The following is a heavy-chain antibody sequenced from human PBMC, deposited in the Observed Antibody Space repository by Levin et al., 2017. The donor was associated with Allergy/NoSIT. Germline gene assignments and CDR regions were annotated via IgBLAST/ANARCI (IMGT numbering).Heavy chain of an antibody. CDR3: ARGGQGYSSGPYYYYAMDV. V-gene: IGHV3-21*01. D-gene: IGHD2-8*02. CDR1: GFTFTSYS. CDR2: ISSHSTYI. J-gene: IGHJ6*02. Sequence: LSLTCAASGFTFTSYSMNWVRQAPGKGLEWVSSISSHSTYIYYEDSLKGRFTISRDNAKNSLFLLLDSLRDEDTAVYFCARGGQGYSSGPYYYYAMDVWGQGTTVTVAS.